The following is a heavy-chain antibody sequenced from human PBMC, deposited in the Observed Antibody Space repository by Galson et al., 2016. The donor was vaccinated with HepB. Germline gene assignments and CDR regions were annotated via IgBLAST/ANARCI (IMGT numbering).Heavy chain of an antibody. J-gene: IGHJ6*02. CDR3: ATITVAGSGVLETPYYSYGMDV. CDR1: GGAFSSRA. Sequence: SVKVSCKASGGAFSSRAFSWVRQAPGQGLEWIGGIIPIFTVPNFGQKFQGRVTITADISPSTVYMELRSLRSEDTAVYYCATITVAGSGVLETPYYSYGMDVWGQGTPVTVSS. CDR2: IIPIFTVP. V-gene: IGHV1-69*10. D-gene: IGHD6-13*01.